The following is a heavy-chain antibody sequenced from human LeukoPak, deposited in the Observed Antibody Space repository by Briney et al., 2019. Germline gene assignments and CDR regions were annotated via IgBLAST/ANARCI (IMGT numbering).Heavy chain of an antibody. Sequence: GGSLRLSCAASGFTFSNYGMHWVRQAPGKGLEWVAFIRFDGSYQYYTDSVKGRFTISRDNSKNTLYLQMNSLRPEDTAVCYCANRGSSGWYYFDYWGQGTLVTVPS. CDR3: ANRGSSGWYYFDY. CDR2: IRFDGSYQ. V-gene: IGHV3-30*02. CDR1: GFTFSNYG. J-gene: IGHJ4*02. D-gene: IGHD6-19*01.